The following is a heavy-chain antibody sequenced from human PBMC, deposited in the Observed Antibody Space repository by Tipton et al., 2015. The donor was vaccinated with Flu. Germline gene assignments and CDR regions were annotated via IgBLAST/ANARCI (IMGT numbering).Heavy chain of an antibody. J-gene: IGHJ4*02. CDR3: AAGAGRSDFDY. V-gene: IGHV3-15*01. CDR1: GVTFSDVW. D-gene: IGHD3-10*01. Sequence: SLRLSCAASGVTFSDVWLSWVRQAPGKGLEWVARIKSKNDGGTRDFAAPVKGRFAISRDDSKNTVFLQMNGLKIEDAAVYYFAAGAGRSDFDYWGQGTLVTVSS. CDR2: IKSKNDGGTR.